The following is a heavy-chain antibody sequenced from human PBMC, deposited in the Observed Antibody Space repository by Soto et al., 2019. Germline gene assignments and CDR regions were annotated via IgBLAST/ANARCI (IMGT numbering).Heavy chain of an antibody. D-gene: IGHD1-1*01. CDR2: INAGNGNT. V-gene: IGHV1-3*01. J-gene: IGHJ6*03. Sequence: GASVKVSCKASGYTFTGYAMHWVRQAPGQRLEWMGWINAGNGNTKYSQKFQGRVTITRDTSASTAYMELSSLRSEDTAVYYCAREKFCDDVLRYYYSMDVWGKGTTVTVSS. CDR3: AREKFCDDVLRYYYSMDV. CDR1: GYTFTGYA.